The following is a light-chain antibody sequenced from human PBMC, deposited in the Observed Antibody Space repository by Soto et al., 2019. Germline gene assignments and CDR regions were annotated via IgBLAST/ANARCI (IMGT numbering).Light chain of an antibody. V-gene: IGKV4-1*01. CDR2: WAS. Sequence: DIVMTQSPDSLAVSLGERATLNCKSSQTVFYSSNNKNYLAWYQQKPGQPPKLLIYWASARDSGVPDRFSGSGSGTDFTLTISSLQAEDVAIYYCQQYYGTPVTFGQGTKVDIK. J-gene: IGKJ1*01. CDR3: QQYYGTPVT. CDR1: QTVFYSSNNKNY.